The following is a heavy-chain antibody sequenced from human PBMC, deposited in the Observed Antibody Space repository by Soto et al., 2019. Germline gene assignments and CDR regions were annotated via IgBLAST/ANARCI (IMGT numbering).Heavy chain of an antibody. CDR1: GFTFSSYD. Sequence: EVQLVESGGGLVQPGGSLRLSCAASGFTFSSYDMHWVRQATGKGLEWVSAIGTAGDTYYADSVKGRFTISRENAKNSWYLQMNSLRDGDTAVYFWAGGPVTSGWGLDYWGHGTLVTVSS. CDR2: IGTAGDT. CDR3: AGGPVTSGWGLDY. V-gene: IGHV3-13*04. D-gene: IGHD6-19*01. J-gene: IGHJ4*01.